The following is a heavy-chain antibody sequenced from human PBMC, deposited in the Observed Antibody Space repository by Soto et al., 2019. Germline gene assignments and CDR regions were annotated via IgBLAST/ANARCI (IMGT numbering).Heavy chain of an antibody. CDR2: IYHTGTT. V-gene: IGHV4-30-2*01. D-gene: IGHD3-10*01. J-gene: IGHJ3*02. CDR1: GGSINSGGYS. Sequence: SETLSLTCTVSGGSINSGGYSWTWIRQPPGKGLEWIGFIYHTGTTYYNPSLKSRVTISVDRSKNQFSLKLSSVTAADTAVYYCARVWGGAFDIWGQGTMVTVSS. CDR3: ARVWGGAFDI.